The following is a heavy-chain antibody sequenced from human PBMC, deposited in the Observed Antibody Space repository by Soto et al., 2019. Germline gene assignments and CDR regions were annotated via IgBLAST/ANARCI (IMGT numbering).Heavy chain of an antibody. V-gene: IGHV1-2*04. J-gene: IGHJ4*02. CDR2: INPNSGGT. Sequence: QVQLVQSGAEVKKPGASVKVSCKTSGYTFTGYYVHWVRQAPGQGLEWMGWINPNSGGTNYAQKFQGWVSMTRDRSITTADMELSRLTSDDTAVYYCARDAIYNSYGTYFDYWGQGTLVTVSS. CDR3: ARDAIYNSYGTYFDY. D-gene: IGHD5-18*01. CDR1: GYTFTGYY.